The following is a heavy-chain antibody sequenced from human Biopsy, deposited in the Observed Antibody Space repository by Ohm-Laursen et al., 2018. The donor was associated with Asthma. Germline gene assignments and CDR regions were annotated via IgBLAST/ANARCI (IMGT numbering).Heavy chain of an antibody. CDR2: MYYGETT. J-gene: IGHJ4*02. V-gene: IGHV4-39*01. CDR1: GASITSSAYY. D-gene: IGHD2-2*01. CDR3: ARHDHRWDTYADF. Sequence: SETLSLTWTASGASITSSAYYWGWIRQPPGKGLEWIGSMYYGETTYYTPSLKSRVTISVDTSKNQFCLILSSVTAADTAVYYCARHDHRWDTYADFWGQGTLVTVSS.